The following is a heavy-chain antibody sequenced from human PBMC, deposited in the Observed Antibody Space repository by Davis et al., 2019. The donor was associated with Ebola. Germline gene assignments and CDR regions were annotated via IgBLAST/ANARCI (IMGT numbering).Heavy chain of an antibody. J-gene: IGHJ4*02. CDR3: TGGNSPDY. CDR1: GFTFSSYS. CDR2: IRSKANSYAT. V-gene: IGHV3-73*01. D-gene: IGHD4-23*01. Sequence: GGSLRLSCAASGFTFSSYSMNWVRQASGKGLEWVGRIRSKANSYATAYAASVKGRFTISRDDSKNTAYLQMNSLKTEDTAVYYCTGGNSPDYWGQGTLVTVSS.